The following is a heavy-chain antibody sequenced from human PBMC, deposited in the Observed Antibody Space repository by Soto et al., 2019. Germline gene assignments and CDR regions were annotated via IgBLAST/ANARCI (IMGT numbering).Heavy chain of an antibody. CDR2: IWPDGNDK. V-gene: IGHV3-33*01. D-gene: IGHD3-10*01. CDR3: ARVGGGSGNFDY. J-gene: IGHJ4*02. Sequence: PGGSLRLSCTASGFTFSTFALHWVRQGPGKGLEWVAIIWPDGNDKYYADSVKGRFTISSDNSKNTLSLQMNSLRAEDTAVYYCARVGGGSGNFDYWGQGTLVTVSS. CDR1: GFTFSTFA.